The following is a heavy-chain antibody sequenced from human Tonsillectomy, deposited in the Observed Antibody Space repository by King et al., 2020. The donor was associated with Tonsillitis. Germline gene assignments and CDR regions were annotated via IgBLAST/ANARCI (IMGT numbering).Heavy chain of an antibody. J-gene: IGHJ3*01. Sequence: VQLVESGSELKKPGASVKVSCKATGYSFTTYGLNWVRQAPGKGLEWVGWINTNTGNPMYAQGFTGRFVFSLDTSVSTAYLQITDVKAEDSAVYYCARAGAETFPFLAFDGWARVTLVTVSS. V-gene: IGHV7-4-1*02. CDR1: GYSFTTYG. D-gene: IGHD2/OR15-2a*01. CDR3: ARAGAETFPFLAFDG. CDR2: INTNTGNP.